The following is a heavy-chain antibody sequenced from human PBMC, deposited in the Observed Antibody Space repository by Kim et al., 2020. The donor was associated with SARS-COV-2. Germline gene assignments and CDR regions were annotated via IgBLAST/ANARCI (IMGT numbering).Heavy chain of an antibody. V-gene: IGHV1-3*01. CDR2: INADNGYT. CDR3: ARTQQLDY. Sequence: ASVKVSCKASGYTFTTYAIHWVRQAPGQRLEWMGWINADNGYTKYSQRFQGRVTITRDTSASTAYMELSSLKSEDTALYYCARTQQLDYWGQGTLVTVSS. J-gene: IGHJ4*02. CDR1: GYTFTTYA. D-gene: IGHD6-13*01.